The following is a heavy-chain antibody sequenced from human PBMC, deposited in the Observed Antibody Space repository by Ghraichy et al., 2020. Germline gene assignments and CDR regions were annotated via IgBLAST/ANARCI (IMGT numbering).Heavy chain of an antibody. CDR1: GGSISSYY. J-gene: IGHJ6*02. V-gene: IGHV4-4*07. Sequence: SQTLSLTCTVSGGSISSYYWSWIRQPAGKGLEWIGRIYTSGSTNYNPSLKSRVTMSVDTSKNQFSLKLSSVTAADTAVYYCARDPGIVLIGGYGMDVWGQGTTVTVSS. D-gene: IGHD2-8*01. CDR3: ARDPGIVLIGGYGMDV. CDR2: IYTSGST.